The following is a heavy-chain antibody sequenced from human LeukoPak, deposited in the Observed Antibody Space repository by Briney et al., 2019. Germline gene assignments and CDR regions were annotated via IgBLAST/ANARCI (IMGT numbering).Heavy chain of an antibody. J-gene: IGHJ4*02. CDR1: GFTFSDHY. V-gene: IGHV3-11*05. CDR2: IRTSSAYT. D-gene: IGHD5-24*01. CDR3: ARGDGFHHFDY. Sequence: GGSLRLSCAASGFTFSDHYMSWIRQAPGKGLEWVSYIRTSSAYTNYADSVKGRFTISRDNAKNSLYLQMNSLRAEDTAVYYCARGDGFHHFDYWGQGALVTVSS.